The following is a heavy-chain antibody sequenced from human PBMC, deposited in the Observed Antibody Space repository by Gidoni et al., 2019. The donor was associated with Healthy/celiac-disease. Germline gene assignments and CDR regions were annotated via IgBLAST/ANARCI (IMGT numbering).Heavy chain of an antibody. CDR3: AKRRAMVRGVKDYFDY. CDR1: GFTFSSYA. Sequence: EVQLLESGGGLVQPGGSLRLSCAASGFTFSSYAMSWVRQAPGKGLEWVSAISGSGGSTYYADSVKGRFTISRDNSKNTLYLQMNSLRAEDTAVYYCAKRRAMVRGVKDYFDYWGQGTLVTVSS. D-gene: IGHD3-10*01. J-gene: IGHJ4*02. V-gene: IGHV3-23*01. CDR2: ISGSGGST.